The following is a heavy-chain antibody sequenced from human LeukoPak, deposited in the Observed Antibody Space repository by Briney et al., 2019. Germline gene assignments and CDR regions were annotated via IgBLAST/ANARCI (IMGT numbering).Heavy chain of an antibody. D-gene: IGHD5-12*01. CDR2: IYPGDSDT. V-gene: IGHV5-51*01. J-gene: IGHJ4*02. CDR1: GYRFIDYW. Sequence: GESLKISCQGSGYRFIDYWIGWVRQMPGKGLEWMGIIYPGDSDTRYSPSFQGQVTISADKSISTAYLQWSSLKASDTAMYYCARGDRSGYDPFDYWGQGTLVTVSS. CDR3: ARGDRSGYDPFDY.